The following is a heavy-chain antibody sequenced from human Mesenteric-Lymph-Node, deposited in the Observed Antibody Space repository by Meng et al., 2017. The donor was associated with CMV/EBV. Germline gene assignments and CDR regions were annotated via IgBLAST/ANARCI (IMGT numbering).Heavy chain of an antibody. CDR1: FIFSYAD. CDR3: TTDPPPYSSSWYVAY. CDR2: MKSKSVGGKT. V-gene: IGHV3-15*05. D-gene: IGHD6-13*01. J-gene: IGHJ4*02. Sequence: FIFSYADMSWVRQAPGEGLEWVATMKSKSVGGKTDYAAPVKGRFTISRDDAKNTLYLEMSSLKTEDTALYYCTTDPPPYSSSWYVAYWGQGTLVTVSS.